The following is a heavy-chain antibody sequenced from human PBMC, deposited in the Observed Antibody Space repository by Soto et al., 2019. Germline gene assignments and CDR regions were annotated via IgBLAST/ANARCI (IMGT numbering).Heavy chain of an antibody. CDR3: ARDSSSWPIAIFDL. Sequence: VASVKVSCKASGYTFSNYAVHWLRQAPGQSLEWMGWINAGYGNTKYSEKFQGRVTITRDTSASTAHMELSSLRSKDTAVYFCARDSSSWPIAIFDLWGQGTLVTVSS. V-gene: IGHV1-3*01. D-gene: IGHD6-13*01. J-gene: IGHJ4*02. CDR2: INAGYGNT. CDR1: GYTFSNYA.